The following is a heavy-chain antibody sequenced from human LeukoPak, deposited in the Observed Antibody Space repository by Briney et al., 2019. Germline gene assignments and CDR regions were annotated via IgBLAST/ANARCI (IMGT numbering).Heavy chain of an antibody. J-gene: IGHJ4*02. CDR2: IKRDGSAR. CDR3: ARGDWEPSDY. D-gene: IGHD1-14*01. CDR1: GFTISNYW. V-gene: IGHV3-7*04. Sequence: GGSLRLSCAASGFTISNYWMTWVRQAPGKGLEWVANIKRDGSARNYVDSVKGRFTISRDNAKNSLYLQMNTLRVEDTAVYYCARGDWEPSDYWGQGTLVTVSS.